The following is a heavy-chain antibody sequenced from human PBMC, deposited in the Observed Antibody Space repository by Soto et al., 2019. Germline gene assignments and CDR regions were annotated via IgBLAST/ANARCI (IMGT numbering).Heavy chain of an antibody. CDR2: IIPIYGSP. CDR3: ARAGRASADSWFDS. CDR1: GSPLSSYS. D-gene: IGHD2-2*01. J-gene: IGHJ5*01. Sequence: SLKVSCKAYGSPLSSYSISWVRQAPGQGLEWMGGIIPIYGSPNYAKNFQGRVTISADEYTNTAYMEVSSLRFDDTAVFYCARAGRASADSWFDSWGQGTLVTVSS. V-gene: IGHV1-69*13.